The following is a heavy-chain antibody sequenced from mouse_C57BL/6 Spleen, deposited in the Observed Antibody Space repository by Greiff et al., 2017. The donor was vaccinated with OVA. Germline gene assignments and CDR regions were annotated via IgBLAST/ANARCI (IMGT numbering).Heavy chain of an antibody. D-gene: IGHD2-2*01. J-gene: IGHJ4*01. CDR1: GYTFTDYN. V-gene: IGHV1-22*01. CDR2: INPNNGGT. CDR3: ARGGDGYDYAMDY. Sequence: EVQLQQSGPELVKPGASVKMSCKASGYTFTDYNMHWVKQSHGKSLEWIGYINPNNGGTSYNQKFKGKATLTVNKSSSTAYMELRSLTSEDSAVYYCARGGDGYDYAMDYWGQGTSVTVSS.